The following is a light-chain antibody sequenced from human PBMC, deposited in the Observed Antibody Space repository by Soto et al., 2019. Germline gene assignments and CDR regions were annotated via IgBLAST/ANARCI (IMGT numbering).Light chain of an antibody. CDR1: SSDVGGYNY. V-gene: IGLV2-14*01. J-gene: IGLJ1*01. CDR2: DAS. Sequence: QAALTHPASVSGSPGQSTTFSGTGTSSDVGGYNYVSWYQQHPGKAPKLMIYDASNRPSGVSNRFSGSKSGNTASLTISGLQAEDEADYYCSSYTSSNTLGVFGTGTKLTVL. CDR3: SSYTSSNTLGV.